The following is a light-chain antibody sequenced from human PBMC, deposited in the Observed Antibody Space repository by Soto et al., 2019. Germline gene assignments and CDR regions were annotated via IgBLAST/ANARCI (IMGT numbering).Light chain of an antibody. J-gene: IGKJ3*01. CDR2: GAS. CDR1: QSVSSN. Sequence: EIVMTQSPATLSVSPGERATLSCRASQSVSSNLAWYQQRRGQAPRLLIYGASTRATGIPARFSGSGSGTEFTLTISSLQSEDFAVYHCQQYNKWPLFTFGPGTRVDMK. CDR3: QQYNKWPLFT. V-gene: IGKV3-15*01.